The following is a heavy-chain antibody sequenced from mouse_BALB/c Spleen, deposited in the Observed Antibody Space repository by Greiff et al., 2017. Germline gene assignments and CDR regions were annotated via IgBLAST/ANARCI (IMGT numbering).Heavy chain of an antibody. CDR2: ISSGGSYT. Sequence: EVKLVESGGGLVKPGGSLKLSCAASGFTFSSYTMSWVRQTPEKRLEWVATISSGGSYTYYPDSVKGRFTISRDNAKNTLYLQMSSLKSEDTAMYYCTRDTPDYWGQGTTLTVSS. CDR1: GFTFSSYT. J-gene: IGHJ2*01. V-gene: IGHV5-6-4*01. CDR3: TRDTPDY.